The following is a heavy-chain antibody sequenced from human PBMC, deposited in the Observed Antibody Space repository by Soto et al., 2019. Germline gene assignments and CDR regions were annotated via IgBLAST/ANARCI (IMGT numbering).Heavy chain of an antibody. Sequence: QVQLVQSGAEVKKPGSSVKVSCTASGDTFSRYTISWVRQVPGQGPEWMGRTIPMLGMADYAQKFQGRVTINADKSTSPAYMVLRSLRSKDTPIYSCATSYGSGSDHFDYWGQAPLVTVSS. CDR2: TIPMLGMA. D-gene: IGHD3-10*01. CDR3: ATSYGSGSDHFDY. J-gene: IGHJ4*02. CDR1: GDTFSRYT. V-gene: IGHV1-69*02.